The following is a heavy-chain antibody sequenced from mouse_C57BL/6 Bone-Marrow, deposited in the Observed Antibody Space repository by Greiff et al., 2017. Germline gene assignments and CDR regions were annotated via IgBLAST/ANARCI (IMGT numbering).Heavy chain of an antibody. V-gene: IGHV1-64*01. CDR3: ERELSLFAS. D-gene: IGHD1-1*01. CDR1: VYTFTSYW. Sequence: QVQLQQPAAELVQPGASVQLSCKASVYTFTSYWMHWVKQRPGQGLEWIGMIHPNSGSTNYNEKFKSKATLTVDKSSSTAYMQLSSLTSEDSAVYYCERELSLFASRGQAALGTAST. CDR2: IHPNSGST. J-gene: IGHJ3*01.